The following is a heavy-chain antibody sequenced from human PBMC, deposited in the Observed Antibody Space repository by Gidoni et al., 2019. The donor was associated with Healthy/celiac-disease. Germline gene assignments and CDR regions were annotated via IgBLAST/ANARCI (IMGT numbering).Heavy chain of an antibody. Sequence: QVQLVQSGAEVQKPGSSVTVSCKASGGTFSSYAISWVRQAPGQGLEWMGGIIPIFGTANYAQKFQGRVTITADEATSTAYMELSSLRSEDTAVYYWARAEGTLPYYDILTGYWVDAFDIWGQGTMVTVSS. CDR2: IIPIFGTA. J-gene: IGHJ3*02. CDR3: ARAEGTLPYYDILTGYWVDAFDI. CDR1: GGTFSSYA. D-gene: IGHD3-9*01. V-gene: IGHV1-69*01.